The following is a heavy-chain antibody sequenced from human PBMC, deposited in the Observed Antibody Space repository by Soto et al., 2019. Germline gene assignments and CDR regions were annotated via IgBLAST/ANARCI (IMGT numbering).Heavy chain of an antibody. D-gene: IGHD4-17*01. V-gene: IGHV3-9*01. J-gene: IGHJ6*04. CDR1: GFTFDDYA. Sequence: GGSLRLSCAASGFTFDDYAMHWVRQAPGKGLEWVSGISWNSGSIGYADSVKGRFTISRDNAKNSLYLQMNSLRAEDTALYYYAKYGNVMAVWGKGTTVTVSS. CDR3: AKYGNVMAV. CDR2: ISWNSGSI.